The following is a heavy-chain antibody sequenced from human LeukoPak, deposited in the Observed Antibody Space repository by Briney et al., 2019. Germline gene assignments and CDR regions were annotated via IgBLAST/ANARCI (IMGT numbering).Heavy chain of an antibody. CDR2: IKQDGSEK. CDR1: GFTFRNYW. J-gene: IGHJ4*02. Sequence: GGSLRLSCEASGFTFRNYWMRWVRQAPGKGLEWVANIKQDGSEKYYVDSVKGRFTISRDNAKNSLYLQMNSLRAEDTAVYYCTRPIAAAAVNYWGQGTLVTVSS. CDR3: TRPIAAAAVNY. V-gene: IGHV3-7*01. D-gene: IGHD6-25*01.